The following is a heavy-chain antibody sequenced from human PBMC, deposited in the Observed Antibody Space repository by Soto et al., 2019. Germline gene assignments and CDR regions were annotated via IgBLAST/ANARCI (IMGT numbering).Heavy chain of an antibody. CDR1: GGTFSRYA. V-gene: IGHV1-69*13. CDR3: ATNNRASYHFDY. Sequence: SVKVSCKAFGGTFSRYAISWVRPAPGQGLEWMGGIIPLFGTTNYAPKFQGRVAITADERARTAYMDLSSLKSEDTAVYYCATNNRASYHFDYWGQGTLVTSPQ. J-gene: IGHJ4*02. D-gene: IGHD3-16*02. CDR2: IIPLFGTT.